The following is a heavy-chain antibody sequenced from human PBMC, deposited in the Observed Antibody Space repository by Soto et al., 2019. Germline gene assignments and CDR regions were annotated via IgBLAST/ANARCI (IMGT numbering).Heavy chain of an antibody. Sequence: SETLSLTCTVSGGSVSSSGYYWSWIRQPPGKGLEWIGFIYYSGSTKYNPSLKSRVTILLDTSKNQFSLKLSSVTAADTAVYYCARDGGFWNGGHYYYNGMDVWGQGTAVTVSS. D-gene: IGHD3-3*01. CDR1: GGSVSSSGYY. CDR3: ARDGGFWNGGHYYYNGMDV. J-gene: IGHJ6*02. CDR2: IYYSGST. V-gene: IGHV4-61*08.